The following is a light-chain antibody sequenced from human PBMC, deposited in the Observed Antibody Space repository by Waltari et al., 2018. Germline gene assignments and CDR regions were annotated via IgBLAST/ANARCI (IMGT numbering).Light chain of an antibody. J-gene: IGKJ5*01. CDR1: QSVSSY. CDR2: GAS. V-gene: IGKV3-11*01. CDR3: QQRSNWPIT. Sequence: EIVLTQSPATLSLSPGERATISCRASQSVSSYLAWYQQKPGQAPRLLIYGASNRATGIPARFSGSGSGTDFTLTISSLEPEDFAVYYCQQRSNWPITFGQGTRLEIK.